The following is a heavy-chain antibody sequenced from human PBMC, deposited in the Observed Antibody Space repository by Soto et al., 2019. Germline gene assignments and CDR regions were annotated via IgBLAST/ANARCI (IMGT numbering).Heavy chain of an antibody. Sequence: QVQLVQSGAEVKKPGASVKVSCKASGYTFTSYGISWVRQAPGQGLEWMGWISAYNGNTNYAQKLQGRVTMTTDTHTRTAYRELRSLRSDDTAVYYCARADCQQLVLWCGNFQHWGQGTLVTVSS. CDR2: ISAYNGNT. V-gene: IGHV1-18*01. CDR1: GYTFTSYG. J-gene: IGHJ1*01. CDR3: ARADCQQLVLWCGNFQH. D-gene: IGHD6-13*01.